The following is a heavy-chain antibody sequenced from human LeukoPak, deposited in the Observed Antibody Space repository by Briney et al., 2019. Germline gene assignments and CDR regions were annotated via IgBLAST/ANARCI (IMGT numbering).Heavy chain of an antibody. J-gene: IGHJ4*02. Sequence: PSETLSLTCAVYGGSFSGYYWSWIRQPPGKRLEWIGEINHSGSTNYNPSLKSRVTISVDTSKNQFSLKLSSVTAADTAVYYCASSIAAAGNYWGQGTLVTVSS. V-gene: IGHV4-34*01. CDR2: INHSGST. CDR1: GGSFSGYY. CDR3: ASSIAAAGNY. D-gene: IGHD6-13*01.